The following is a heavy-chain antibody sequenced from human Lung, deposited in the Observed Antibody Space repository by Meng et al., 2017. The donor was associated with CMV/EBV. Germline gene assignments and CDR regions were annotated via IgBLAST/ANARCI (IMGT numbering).Heavy chain of an antibody. CDR1: GGSISSSSYH. J-gene: IGHJ4*02. D-gene: IGHD3/OR15-3a*01. V-gene: IGHV4-39*07. Sequence: QLQLQESGPGLVKPSETLSLTCTGSGGSISSSSYHWGWIRQPPGKGLEWIGSIYYSGSTYHNPSLKSRLIISVDTSKNQFSLRLSSVTAADTAVYYCARSKGLFDYWGQGTLVTVSS. CDR2: IYYSGST. CDR3: ARSKGLFDY.